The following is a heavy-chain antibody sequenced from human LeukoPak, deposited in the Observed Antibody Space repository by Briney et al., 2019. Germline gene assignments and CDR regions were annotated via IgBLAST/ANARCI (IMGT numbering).Heavy chain of an antibody. CDR3: ARDGTYSGYDSTYFDY. CDR1: GFTFSSYS. Sequence: GGSLRLSCAASGFTFSSYSMNWVRQAPGKGLEWVSSISSSGSYIYYADSVKGRFTISRGNAKNSLYLQMNSLRAEDTAVYYCARDGTYSGYDSTYFDYWGRGTLVTVSS. CDR2: ISSSGSYI. D-gene: IGHD5-12*01. V-gene: IGHV3-21*01. J-gene: IGHJ4*02.